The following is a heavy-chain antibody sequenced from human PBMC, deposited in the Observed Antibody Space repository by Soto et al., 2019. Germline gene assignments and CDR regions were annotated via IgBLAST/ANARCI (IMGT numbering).Heavy chain of an antibody. CDR2: ISADNGNT. J-gene: IGHJ4*02. V-gene: IGHV1-18*01. CDR3: ARTDVGGGDRYGPAYFDY. D-gene: IGHD5-18*01. CDR1: GYTVTSYG. Sequence: QVQLVQSGAEVKKPGASVKVSCKASGYTVTSYGISWVRQAPGQGLEWMGWISADNGNTNYAQKLQGRVTMTTDTSTSTAYMELRSLRSDETAVYYCARTDVGGGDRYGPAYFDYWGQGTLVTVS.